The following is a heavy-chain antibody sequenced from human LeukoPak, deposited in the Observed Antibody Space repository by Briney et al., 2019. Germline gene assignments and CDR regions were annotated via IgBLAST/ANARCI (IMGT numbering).Heavy chain of an antibody. Sequence: ASVKVSCKASGYTFTAYYMHWVRQAPGQGLEWMGGINPDSGGTNYAQQFQGRVTMTSDTSIATVYMELSRLRSNDTAVYYCARAPRMGELSGWGQGTMVTVSS. V-gene: IGHV1-2*02. D-gene: IGHD3-16*02. J-gene: IGHJ3*01. CDR2: INPDSGGT. CDR3: ARAPRMGELSG. CDR1: GYTFTAYY.